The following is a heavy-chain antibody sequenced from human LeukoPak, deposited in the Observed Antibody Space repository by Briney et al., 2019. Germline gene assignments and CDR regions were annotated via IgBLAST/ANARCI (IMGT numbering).Heavy chain of an antibody. CDR3: ARGLNDSWTGENY. J-gene: IGHJ4*02. CDR1: GGSISSNNYY. D-gene: IGHD3-3*01. CDR2: IYYSGST. V-gene: IGHV4-39*07. Sequence: SETLSLTCTVSGGSISSNNYYWGWIRQPPGKGLEWIGSIYYSGSTYYNPSLKSRVTISVDTSKSQFSLKVRYVTAADTAVYYCARGLNDSWTGENYWGQGTLVTVSS.